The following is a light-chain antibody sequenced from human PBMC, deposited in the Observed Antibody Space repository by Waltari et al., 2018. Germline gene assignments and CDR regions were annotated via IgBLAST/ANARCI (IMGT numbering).Light chain of an antibody. CDR2: RNN. CDR1: SSNLGSNY. Sequence: QSVLTQPPSASGTPGQRVTISCSGSSSNLGSNYVYWYQQLPGTTPKLPIYRNNQRPSGVPDRFSGSESGTSASLAISGLRSEDEADYYCAAWDDSLKGGVFGGGTKLTVL. J-gene: IGLJ2*01. CDR3: AAWDDSLKGGV. V-gene: IGLV1-47*01.